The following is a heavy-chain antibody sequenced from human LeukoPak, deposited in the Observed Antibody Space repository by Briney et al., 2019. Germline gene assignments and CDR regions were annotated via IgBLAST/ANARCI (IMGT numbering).Heavy chain of an antibody. CDR1: GFTFSNYG. Sequence: GRSLRLSCAASGFTFSNYGMHWVRQAPGKGLQWVAVIWYDGSNEYYTGSVKGRFTISRDNAHNTLYLQMNSLRAEHTAVYHCTRGSQSTWGFFAYWGQGTRVTVSS. J-gene: IGHJ4*02. CDR3: TRGSQSTWGFFAY. V-gene: IGHV3-33*01. CDR2: IWYDGSNE. D-gene: IGHD1-1*01.